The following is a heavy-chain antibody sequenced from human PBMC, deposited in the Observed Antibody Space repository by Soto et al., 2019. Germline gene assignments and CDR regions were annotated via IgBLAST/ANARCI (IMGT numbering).Heavy chain of an antibody. CDR1: GFSLSTSGVG. Sequence: QITLKESGPTLVKPTQTLTLTCTFSGFSLSTSGVGVGWIHQPPGKALEWLALIYWDDDKRYSPSLKSRLTITKDTSKNQVVLTMTNMDPVDTATYYCALSYYDSTTTAFDIWGQGTMVTVSS. J-gene: IGHJ3*02. CDR2: IYWDDDK. CDR3: ALSYYDSTTTAFDI. D-gene: IGHD3-22*01. V-gene: IGHV2-5*02.